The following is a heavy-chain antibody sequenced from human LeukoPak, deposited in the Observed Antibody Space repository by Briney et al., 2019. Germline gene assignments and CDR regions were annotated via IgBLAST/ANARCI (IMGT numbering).Heavy chain of an antibody. CDR2: IYHSGST. J-gene: IGHJ4*02. Sequence: PSETLSLTCAVSGGSISSGGYSWSWIRQPPGKGLEWIGYIYHSGSTYYNPSLESRVTISVDRSKNQFSLKLSSVTAADTAVYYCARGVTPVYFDYWGQGTLVTVSS. CDR1: GGSISSGGYS. V-gene: IGHV4-30-2*01. CDR3: ARGVTPVYFDY. D-gene: IGHD5-18*01.